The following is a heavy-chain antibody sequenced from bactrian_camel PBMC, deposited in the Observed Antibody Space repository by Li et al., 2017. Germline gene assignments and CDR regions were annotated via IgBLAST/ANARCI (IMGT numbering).Heavy chain of an antibody. CDR3: AADCLLNSEPRGEYVNY. Sequence: VQLVESGGDSVQAGGSLRLSCVASRTYSRYCLGWFRQAPGRGREGVAAIDTGDGSTYYLNSVEGRFTISHDNAKNTLYLQMNSLKPEDTAMYYCAADCLLNSEPRGEYVNYWGQGTQVTVSS. V-gene: IGHV3S1*01. D-gene: IGHD4*01. J-gene: IGHJ4*01. CDR2: IDTGDGST. CDR1: RTYSRYC.